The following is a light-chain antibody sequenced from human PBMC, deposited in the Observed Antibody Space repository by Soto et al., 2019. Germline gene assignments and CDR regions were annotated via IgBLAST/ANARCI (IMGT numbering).Light chain of an antibody. J-gene: IGLJ1*01. CDR2: EVS. CDR1: SSDVGGYNY. V-gene: IGLV2-14*01. CDR3: SSYTSSSSLHV. Sequence: QSALTQPASVSGSLGQSITISCTGTSSDVGGYNYDSWYQQHPGKAPKLMIYEVSNRPSGVSNRFSGSKSGNTASLTIPGLQVEDEADYYCSSYTSSSSLHVFGTGTKLTVL.